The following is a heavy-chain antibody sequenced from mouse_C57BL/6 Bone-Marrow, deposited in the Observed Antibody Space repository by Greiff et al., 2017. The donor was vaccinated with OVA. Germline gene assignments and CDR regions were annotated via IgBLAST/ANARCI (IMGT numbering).Heavy chain of an antibody. CDR2: INSDGGST. CDR3: ARHGEGTAQATEFAY. J-gene: IGHJ3*01. V-gene: IGHV5-2*01. Sequence: EVNLVESGGGLVQPGESLKLSCESNEYEFPSHDMSWVRKTPEKRLELVAAINSDGGSTYYPDTMERRFIISRDNTKKTLYLQMSSLRSEDTALYYCARHGEGTAQATEFAYWGQGTLVTVSA. CDR1: EYEFPSHD. D-gene: IGHD3-2*02.